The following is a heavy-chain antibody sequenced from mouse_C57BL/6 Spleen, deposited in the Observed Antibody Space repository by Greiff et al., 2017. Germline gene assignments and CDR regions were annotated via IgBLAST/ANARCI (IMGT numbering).Heavy chain of an antibody. CDR1: GFSLTSYG. J-gene: IGHJ3*01. Sequence: VKLMESGPGLVQPSQSLSITCTVSGFSLTSYGVHWVRQSPGKGLEWLGVIWSGGSTDYNAAFISRLSISKDNSKSQVFFKMNSLQADDTAIYYCAAYGNYVWFAYWGQGTLGTVSA. D-gene: IGHD2-10*02. V-gene: IGHV2-2*01. CDR2: IWSGGST. CDR3: AAYGNYVWFAY.